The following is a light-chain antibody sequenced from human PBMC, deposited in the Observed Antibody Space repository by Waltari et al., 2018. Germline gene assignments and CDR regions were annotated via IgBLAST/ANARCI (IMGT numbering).Light chain of an antibody. J-gene: IGLJ3*02. Sequence: QSALTQPASVSGSPGQSIAISCTGTSGDVGGYNLVSWYQQHPGKAPKLMIFEVNKWPSGVSNRFSGSKAGNTASLTISGLQDEDEADYHCCSYAGSDTWVFGGGTKLTVL. V-gene: IGLV2-23*02. CDR2: EVN. CDR1: SGDVGGYNL. CDR3: CSYAGSDTWV.